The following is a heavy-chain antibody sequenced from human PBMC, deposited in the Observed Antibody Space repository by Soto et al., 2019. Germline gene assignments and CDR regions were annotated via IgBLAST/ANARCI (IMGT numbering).Heavy chain of an antibody. Sequence: GSLRLSCAASGFTFSSYAMSWVRQAPGNGLEWVSAISGSGGSTYYADSVKGRFTISRDNSKNKLYLQINSLRAEDTAVYYCAKDSSGVYYFEYWGQGTLVTLSS. V-gene: IGHV3-23*01. CDR2: ISGSGGST. J-gene: IGHJ4*02. CDR1: GFTFSSYA. CDR3: AKDSSGVYYFEY. D-gene: IGHD3-3*01.